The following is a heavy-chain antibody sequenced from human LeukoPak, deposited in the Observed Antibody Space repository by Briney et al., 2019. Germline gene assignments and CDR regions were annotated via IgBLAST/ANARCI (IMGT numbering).Heavy chain of an antibody. CDR1: TDSITSNW. D-gene: IGHD1-26*01. V-gene: IGHV4-4*02. Sequence: SETLSLACAVSTDSITSNWWSWVRQPPGKGLEWIGEVHKSGSTNYYPSLQSRVTISIDKSKNQIALELTSVAAADTAVYYCAKEIVGAPTPGAYWGQGILVTVSS. CDR3: AKEIVGAPTPGAY. CDR2: VHKSGST. J-gene: IGHJ4*02.